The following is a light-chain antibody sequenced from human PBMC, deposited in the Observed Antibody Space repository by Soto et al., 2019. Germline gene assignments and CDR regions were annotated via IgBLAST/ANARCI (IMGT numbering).Light chain of an antibody. J-gene: IGKJ1*01. CDR1: QSVSSK. Sequence: EIVMTQSPATLSVSPGERATLSCRASQSVSSKLAWYQQKPGQAPRLLIYGASTRATGIPARFSGSGSGKEFTLTISSLQSEDFAVYYCQQYHDWWTFGQGTKVDI. CDR3: QQYHDWWT. CDR2: GAS. V-gene: IGKV3-15*01.